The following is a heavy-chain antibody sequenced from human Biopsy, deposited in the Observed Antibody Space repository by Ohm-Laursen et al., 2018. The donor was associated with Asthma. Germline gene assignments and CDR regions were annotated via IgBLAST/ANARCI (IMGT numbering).Heavy chain of an antibody. CDR3: ARAPYSDAIDS. CDR1: GYSFTDYH. CDR2: ISLNTGDA. Sequence: GSSVKVSCKASGYSFTDYHLHWVRQAPGQGLEWMGWISLNTGDANLAQKFRGWVTMTRDTSISTAYLVLSGLKSHDTAVYYCARAPYSDAIDSWGQGTLVAVSS. V-gene: IGHV1-2*04. J-gene: IGHJ4*02. D-gene: IGHD1-26*01.